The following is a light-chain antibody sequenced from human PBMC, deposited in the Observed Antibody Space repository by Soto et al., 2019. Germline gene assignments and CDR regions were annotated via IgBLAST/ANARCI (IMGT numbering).Light chain of an antibody. CDR1: QSVSSY. CDR3: QQRSNWPVG. Sequence: EIVLTQSPATLSLSPGERATLSCRASQSVSSYLAWYQQKPGQAPRLLIYDASNRATGIPARFSGSGSGTDFTLTLSSLEPEDFAVYYCQQRSNWPVGFGQGTKVEIK. V-gene: IGKV3-11*01. CDR2: DAS. J-gene: IGKJ1*01.